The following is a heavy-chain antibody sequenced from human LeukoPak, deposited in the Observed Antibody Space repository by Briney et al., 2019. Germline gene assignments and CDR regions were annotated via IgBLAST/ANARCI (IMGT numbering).Heavy chain of an antibody. Sequence: GGSLRLSCAASGFTFSDTWMHWVRQAPGEGLVWVSRIRSDGSDTMYADSVKGRFTISRDNDKKTVYLQMNSLRAEDTAVYYCARDWFHAIDYWGQGTLVTVSS. J-gene: IGHJ4*02. V-gene: IGHV3-74*03. D-gene: IGHD2/OR15-2a*01. CDR2: IRSDGSDT. CDR3: ARDWFHAIDY. CDR1: GFTFSDTW.